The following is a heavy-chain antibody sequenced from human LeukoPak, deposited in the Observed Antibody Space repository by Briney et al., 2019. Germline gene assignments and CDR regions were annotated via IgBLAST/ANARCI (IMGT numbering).Heavy chain of an antibody. CDR2: ISPIFATA. J-gene: IGHJ4*02. D-gene: IGHD1-26*01. Sequence: SVKVSCKASGGTFSSYAISWVRQAPGQGLEWMGRISPIFATANYAQKFQGRVTITADESTSTAYMELSSLRSEDTAVYYCARESGSYEAYFDYWGQGTLATVSS. CDR1: GGTFSSYA. V-gene: IGHV1-69*15. CDR3: ARESGSYEAYFDY.